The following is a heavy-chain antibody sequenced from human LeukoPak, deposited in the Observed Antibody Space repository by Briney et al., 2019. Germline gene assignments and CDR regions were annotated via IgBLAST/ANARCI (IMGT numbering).Heavy chain of an antibody. J-gene: IGHJ6*04. CDR3: ARQKGIAVAGTGMDV. CDR2: INPSGGST. Sequence: ASVKVSCKASGYTFTRYYMHRVRQAPGQGLEWMGIINPSGGSTSYAQKFQGRVTMTRDMSTSTVYMELSSLRSEDTAVYYCARQKGIAVAGTGMDVWGKGTTVTVSS. CDR1: GYTFTRYY. V-gene: IGHV1-46*01. D-gene: IGHD6-19*01.